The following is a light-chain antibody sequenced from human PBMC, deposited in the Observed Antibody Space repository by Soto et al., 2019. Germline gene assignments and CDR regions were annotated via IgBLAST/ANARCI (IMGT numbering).Light chain of an antibody. CDR1: SSGVGGYNY. CDR3: SSYTSNNSPYV. Sequence: QSALTQPASVSGSPGQSITISCTGTSSGVGGYNYVSWYQHHPCKAPKLMIHEVSDRPSGVSNRFSGSKSGNTASLTISGLQAEDEATYYCSSYTSNNSPYVFGTGTKVT. V-gene: IGLV2-14*01. J-gene: IGLJ1*01. CDR2: EVS.